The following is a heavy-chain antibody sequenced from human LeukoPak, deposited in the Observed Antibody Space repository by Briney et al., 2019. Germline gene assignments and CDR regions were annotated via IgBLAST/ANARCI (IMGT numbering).Heavy chain of an antibody. D-gene: IGHD5-18*01. CDR3: VSFRGYSYPTGVDY. CDR1: GFTFSSYS. Sequence: GGSLRLSCAASGFTFSSYSMNWVRQAPGKGLEWVSSISSSSSYIYYADSVKGRFTISRDNAKNSLYLQMNSLRAEDTAVYYCVSFRGYSYPTGVDYWGQGTLVTVSS. CDR2: ISSSSSYI. V-gene: IGHV3-21*01. J-gene: IGHJ4*02.